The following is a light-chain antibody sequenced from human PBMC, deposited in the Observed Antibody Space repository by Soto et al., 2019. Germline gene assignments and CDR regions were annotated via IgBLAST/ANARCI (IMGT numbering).Light chain of an antibody. Sequence: EIVMTQSPATLSVSPGERATLSCRASQSVSSNLAWYQQKPGQAPRLLIYGASTRATAIPARFSGSGSGTEFTLTISSLQSEDFAVYYCQQYNNWPPRTFGQGTKVE. J-gene: IGKJ1*01. CDR1: QSVSSN. V-gene: IGKV3-15*01. CDR3: QQYNNWPPRT. CDR2: GAS.